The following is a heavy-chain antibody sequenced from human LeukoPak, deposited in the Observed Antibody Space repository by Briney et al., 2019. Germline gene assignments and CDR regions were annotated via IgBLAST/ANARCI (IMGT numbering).Heavy chain of an antibody. CDR1: GGSISSYY. J-gene: IGHJ4*02. D-gene: IGHD3-22*01. CDR2: IYYSGST. Sequence: PSETLSLTCTVPGGSISSYYWSWIRQPPGKGLEWIGYIYYSGSTNYNPSLKSRVTISVDTSKNQFSLKLSSVTAADTAVYYCARFVGDYYDSSGYYYQYYFDYWGQGTLVAVSS. V-gene: IGHV4-59*08. CDR3: ARFVGDYYDSSGYYYQYYFDY.